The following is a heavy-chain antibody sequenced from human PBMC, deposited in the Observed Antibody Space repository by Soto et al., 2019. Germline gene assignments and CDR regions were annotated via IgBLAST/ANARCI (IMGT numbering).Heavy chain of an antibody. J-gene: IGHJ6*02. CDR2: IDWDDDK. Sequence: SGPTLVNPTQTLTLTCTFSGFSLSTIGMRVSWIRQPPGKALEWLSRIDWDDDKFYSTSLKTRLTISKDTSKNQVVLTMTNMDPVETATYYCARVPAQYDYGMDVWGQGITVTVSS. D-gene: IGHD2-2*01. V-gene: IGHV2-70*04. CDR3: ARVPAQYDYGMDV. CDR1: GFSLSTIGMR.